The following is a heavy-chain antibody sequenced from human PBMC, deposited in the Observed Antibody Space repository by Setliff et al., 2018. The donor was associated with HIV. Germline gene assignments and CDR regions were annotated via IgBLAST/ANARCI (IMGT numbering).Heavy chain of an antibody. Sequence: KPSETLSLTCTVSGGSISSYYWRWIRQPAGKGLEWIGRIYTSGSTNYNPSLKSRVNMSVDTSKNQFSLKLDSVTAADTAVYYCARHARTTVTISLWFDPWGQGTLVTVSS. CDR2: IYTSGST. CDR1: GGSISSYY. J-gene: IGHJ5*02. V-gene: IGHV4-4*07. CDR3: ARHARTTVTISLWFDP. D-gene: IGHD4-17*01.